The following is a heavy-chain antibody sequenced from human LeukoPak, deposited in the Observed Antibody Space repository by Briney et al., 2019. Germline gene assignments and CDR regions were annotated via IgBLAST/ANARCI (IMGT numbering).Heavy chain of an antibody. Sequence: PGGSLRLSCEDSGFTFRSYGMSWVRQAPGKGLEWVSSISSSSSYIYYADSVKGRFTISRDNAKNSLYLQMNSLRAEDTAVYYCARDRRLAGFDYWGQGTLVTVSS. CDR2: ISSSSSYI. CDR3: ARDRRLAGFDY. V-gene: IGHV3-21*01. CDR1: GFTFRSYG. J-gene: IGHJ4*02.